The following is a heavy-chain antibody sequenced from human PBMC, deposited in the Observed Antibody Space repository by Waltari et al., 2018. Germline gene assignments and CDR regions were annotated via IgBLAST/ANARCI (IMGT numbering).Heavy chain of an antibody. D-gene: IGHD3-10*01. J-gene: IGHJ4*02. CDR2: IYSSGSN. V-gene: IGHV4-59*01. CDR3: ARDRGYQDY. Sequence: QVQLQESGPGLVKPSETLSLTCTVSGGSISSYYWGWIRQPPGKGVEWIGYIYSSGSNNSNPSLKSRVIISVDTSKNQFSLKVRSMTAADTAVYYCARDRGYQDYWGQGTLVTVSS. CDR1: GGSISSYY.